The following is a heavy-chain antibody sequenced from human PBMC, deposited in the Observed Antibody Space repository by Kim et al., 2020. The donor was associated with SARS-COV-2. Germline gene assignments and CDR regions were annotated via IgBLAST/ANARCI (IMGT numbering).Heavy chain of an antibody. J-gene: IGHJ4*02. CDR3: ARSAAQEEFGY. CDR2: T. D-gene: IGHD2-2*01. V-gene: IGHV5-51*01. Sequence: TRYSPSFQGTVTISADKSISTAYLQWSSLKASDTAMYYCARSAAQEEFGYWGQGTLVTVSS.